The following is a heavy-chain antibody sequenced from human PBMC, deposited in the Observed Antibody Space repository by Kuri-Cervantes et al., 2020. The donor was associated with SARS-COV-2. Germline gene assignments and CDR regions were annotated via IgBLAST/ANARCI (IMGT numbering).Heavy chain of an antibody. D-gene: IGHD2-2*01. J-gene: IGHJ1*01. Sequence: GESLKISCAASGFTFSSYAMSWVRQAPGKGLEWVSAISGSGGSTYYADSVKDRFTISRDTSKNTLYLQMNSLRAEDTAVYYCAKRARNCSSTSCYPAEYFQHWGQGTLVTVSS. V-gene: IGHV3-23*01. CDR3: AKRARNCSSTSCYPAEYFQH. CDR1: GFTFSSYA. CDR2: ISGSGGST.